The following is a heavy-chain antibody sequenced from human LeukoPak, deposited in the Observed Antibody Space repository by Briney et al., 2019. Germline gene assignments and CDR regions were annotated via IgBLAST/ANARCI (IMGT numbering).Heavy chain of an antibody. V-gene: IGHV1-2*02. CDR1: GYTFTGYY. D-gene: IGHD6-6*01. CDR2: INPNSGGT. J-gene: IGHJ3*02. Sequence: ASVKVSCKASGYTFTGYYMHWVRQAPGQGLEWMGWINPNSGGTNYAQKFQGRVTMTRDTSISTAYMELSRLRSDDTAVYDCASVSLQLVRGAFDIWGQGTMVTVSS. CDR3: ASVSLQLVRGAFDI.